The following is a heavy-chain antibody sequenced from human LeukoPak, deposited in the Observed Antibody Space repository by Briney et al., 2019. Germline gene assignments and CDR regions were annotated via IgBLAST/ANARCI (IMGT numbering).Heavy chain of an antibody. J-gene: IGHJ4*02. CDR3: ARCSSRYLSTSYSDY. Sequence: ASVKVSCKASQYTFTDYAVHWVRQAPGQRLEWMGWIDAGNGKTKYSQSFQGRVTIIRDASANTAYMELRSLRSDDTAVYFCARCSSRYLSTSYSDYWGQGTLVTVSS. CDR2: IDAGNGKT. V-gene: IGHV1-3*01. D-gene: IGHD3-22*01. CDR1: QYTFTDYA.